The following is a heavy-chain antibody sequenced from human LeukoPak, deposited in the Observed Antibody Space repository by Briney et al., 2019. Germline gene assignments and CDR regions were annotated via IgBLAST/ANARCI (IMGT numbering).Heavy chain of an antibody. CDR2: ISSSGSTI. J-gene: IGHJ4*02. V-gene: IGHV3-11*04. CDR1: GGSISSSSYY. CDR3: ARSYGSGSYSY. Sequence: LSLTCTVSGGSISSSSYYWGWIRQAPGKGLEWVSYISSSGSTIYYADSVKGRFTISRDNAKNSLYLQMNSLRAEDTAVYYCARSYGSGSYSYWGQGTLVTVSS. D-gene: IGHD3-10*01.